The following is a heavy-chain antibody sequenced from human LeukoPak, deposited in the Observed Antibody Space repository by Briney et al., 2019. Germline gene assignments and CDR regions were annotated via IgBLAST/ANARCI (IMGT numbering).Heavy chain of an antibody. V-gene: IGHV4-34*01. CDR3: ARAKVAGPCAY. CDR2: INHSGST. J-gene: IGHJ4*02. CDR1: GGSFSGYY. D-gene: IGHD6-19*01. Sequence: SSETLSLTCAVYGGSFSGYYWSWIRKPQGKGLEWIGEINHSGSTNYNPSLKRRVPISVDMSKNKFYLQLRSVTAAGTAVYYCARAKVAGPCAYWGPRNLFTVSS.